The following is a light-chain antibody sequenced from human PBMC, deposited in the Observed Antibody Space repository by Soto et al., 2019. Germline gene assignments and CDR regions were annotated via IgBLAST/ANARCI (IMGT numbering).Light chain of an antibody. Sequence: EIVMTQSPATLSVSPGERATLSCRASQSVSSNLAWYQQKPGQAPRLLIYGASTRATGIPARFSGSGSGTEITFTISILQSEDFAVYYCQQYNNGLTFGGGTKVEIK. V-gene: IGKV3-15*01. CDR1: QSVSSN. J-gene: IGKJ4*01. CDR2: GAS. CDR3: QQYNNGLT.